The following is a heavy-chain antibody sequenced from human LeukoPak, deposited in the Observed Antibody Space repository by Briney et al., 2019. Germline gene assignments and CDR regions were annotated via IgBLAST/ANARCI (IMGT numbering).Heavy chain of an antibody. J-gene: IGHJ4*02. CDR3: AKDMSIAALEW. Sequence: GGSLRLSCAASGFTFSSYGMHWVRQAXXXXXEXVAVISYDGSNKYYADSVKGRFTISRDNSKNTLYLQMNSLRAEDTAVYYCAKDMSIAALEWWGQGTLVTVSS. V-gene: IGHV3-30*18. CDR1: GFTFSSYG. CDR2: ISYDGSNK. D-gene: IGHD6-6*01.